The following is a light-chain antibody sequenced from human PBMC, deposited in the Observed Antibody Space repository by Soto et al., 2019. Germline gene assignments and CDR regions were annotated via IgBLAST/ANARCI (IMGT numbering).Light chain of an antibody. V-gene: IGKV3-11*01. J-gene: IGKJ4*01. Sequence: IVRTQSPAPLSLSPGDRATLSCRASQSVNSYLGWYQQKPGQAPRLLIYDASNRATGTPARFSGSGSGTDFTLTISSLEPEDFTVYYCQQRSNWLTFGGGTKVDIK. CDR3: QQRSNWLT. CDR1: QSVNSY. CDR2: DAS.